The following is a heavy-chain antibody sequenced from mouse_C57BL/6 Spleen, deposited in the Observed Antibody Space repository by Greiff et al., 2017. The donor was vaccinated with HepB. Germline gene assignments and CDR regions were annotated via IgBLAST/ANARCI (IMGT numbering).Heavy chain of an antibody. V-gene: IGHV1-81*01. J-gene: IGHJ3*01. CDR1: GYTFTSYG. CDR2: IYPRSGNT. D-gene: IGHD1-1*01. CDR3: ATNYYGSSYVGSWFAY. Sequence: QVQLQQSGAELARPGASVKLSCKASGYTFTSYGISWVKQRTGQGLEWIGEIYPRSGNTYYNEKFKGKATLTADKSSSTAYMELRSLTSEDSAVYVCATNYYGSSYVGSWFAYWGQGTLVTVSA.